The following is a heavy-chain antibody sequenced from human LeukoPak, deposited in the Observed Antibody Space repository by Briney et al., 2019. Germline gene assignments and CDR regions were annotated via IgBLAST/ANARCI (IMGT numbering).Heavy chain of an antibody. J-gene: IGHJ6*02. CDR1: GYTFTGYY. D-gene: IGHD3-9*01. V-gene: IGHV1-2*02. Sequence: ASVKVSCKASGYTFTGYYMHWVRQAPGQGLEWMGWINPNSGGTNYAQKFQGRVTMTRDTSISTAYMGLSRLRSDDTAVYYCARDPYYDILTGYTYYYYGMDVWGQGTTVTVSS. CDR3: ARDPYYDILTGYTYYYYGMDV. CDR2: INPNSGGT.